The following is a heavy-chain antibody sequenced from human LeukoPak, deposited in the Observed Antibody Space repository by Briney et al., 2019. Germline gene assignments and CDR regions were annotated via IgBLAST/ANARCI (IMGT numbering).Heavy chain of an antibody. V-gene: IGHV1-69*13. Sequence: ASVKVSCKASGGTFSSYAISWVRQAPGQGLEWMGGIIPIFGTANYAQKFQGRVTITADESTSTAYMELSSLRSEDTAVYYCARSQQGPYYYYMDVWGKGTTVTVSS. CDR3: ARSQQGPYYYYMDV. CDR1: GGTFSSYA. J-gene: IGHJ6*03. CDR2: IIPIFGTA.